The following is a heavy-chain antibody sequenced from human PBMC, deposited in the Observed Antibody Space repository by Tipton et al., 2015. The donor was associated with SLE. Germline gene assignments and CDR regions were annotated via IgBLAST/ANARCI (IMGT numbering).Heavy chain of an antibody. Sequence: TLSLTCTVSGGSISSYYWSWIRQPPGKGLEWIGYIYTSGSTNYNPSLKSRVTISVDTSKNQFSLKLSSVTAAGTAVYYCARGGTTVTRDYFDYWGQGTLVTVSS. D-gene: IGHD4-17*01. CDR3: ARGGTTVTRDYFDY. CDR1: GGSISSYY. CDR2: IYTSGST. J-gene: IGHJ4*02. V-gene: IGHV4-4*08.